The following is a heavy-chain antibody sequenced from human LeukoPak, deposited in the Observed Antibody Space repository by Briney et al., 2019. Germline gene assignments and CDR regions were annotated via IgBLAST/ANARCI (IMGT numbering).Heavy chain of an antibody. CDR2: INDDGSST. D-gene: IGHD2-15*01. CDR3: ARGTRYCISGSCYYYAFSI. J-gene: IGHJ3*02. V-gene: IGHV3-74*01. Sequence: PGGSLRLSCAASGFTFSTYWMHWVRQAPGKGLVWVSRINDDGSSTTYTDSVKGRFTISRDNDKNTLSLQMTSLTADDTAIYYCARGTRYCISGSCYYYAFSIWGQGTMVTVSS. CDR1: GFTFSTYW.